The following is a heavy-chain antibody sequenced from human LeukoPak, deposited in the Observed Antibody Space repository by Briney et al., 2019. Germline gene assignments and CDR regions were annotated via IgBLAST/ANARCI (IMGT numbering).Heavy chain of an antibody. Sequence: PGGSLRLSCAASGFTFSSYAMSWVRQAPGKGLEWVSAISGSGGSTYYADSVKGRFTISRDNSKNTLYLQMNSLRVGDTAVYYCARVAYTSSWYYFDYWGQRALVTVSS. V-gene: IGHV3-23*01. CDR2: ISGSGGST. CDR1: GFTFSSYA. J-gene: IGHJ4*02. CDR3: ARVAYTSSWYYFDY. D-gene: IGHD6-13*01.